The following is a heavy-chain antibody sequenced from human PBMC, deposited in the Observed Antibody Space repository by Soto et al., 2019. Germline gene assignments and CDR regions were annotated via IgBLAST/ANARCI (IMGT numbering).Heavy chain of an antibody. CDR2: IMPIFRTA. J-gene: IGHJ6*02. V-gene: IGHV1-69*12. D-gene: IGHD3-3*02. CDR3: ARDKDRAQLGGNYYYLMDV. Sequence: QVQVVQSGAEVKKPGSSVKVSCKTSGGTFSTSAISWVRQAPGQGLEWMGGIMPIFRTADYAQKFQGRLIITAAESASTAYLELSSLRSEDTAVYYCARDKDRAQLGGNYYYLMDVWGQGTTVTVTS. CDR1: GGTFSTSA.